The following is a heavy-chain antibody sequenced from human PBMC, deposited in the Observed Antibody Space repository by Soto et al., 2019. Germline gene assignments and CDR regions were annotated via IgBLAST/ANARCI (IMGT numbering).Heavy chain of an antibody. Sequence: GGSLRLSCAASGFTFSDYYMSWIRQAPGKGLEWVSYISSSGSTIYYADSVKGRFTISRDNAKNSLYLQMNSLRAEDTAVYYCARDKRTVTTDHWFDPWGQGTLVTVSS. J-gene: IGHJ5*02. CDR3: ARDKRTVTTDHWFDP. CDR1: GFTFSDYY. D-gene: IGHD4-17*01. CDR2: ISSSGSTI. V-gene: IGHV3-11*01.